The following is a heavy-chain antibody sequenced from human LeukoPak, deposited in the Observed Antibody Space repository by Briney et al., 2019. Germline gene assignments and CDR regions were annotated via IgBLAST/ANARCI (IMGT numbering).Heavy chain of an antibody. CDR1: GFTVSSNY. V-gene: IGHV3-66*01. D-gene: IGHD1-26*01. Sequence: PGGSLRLSCAASGFTVSSNYMSWGRQAPGKGLEWVSVIYSGGSTYYADSVKGRFTISRDTSKNTLYLQMNSLRAEDTAVYYCARDPVGAIGYGMDVWGQGTTVTVSS. CDR2: IYSGGST. CDR3: ARDPVGAIGYGMDV. J-gene: IGHJ6*02.